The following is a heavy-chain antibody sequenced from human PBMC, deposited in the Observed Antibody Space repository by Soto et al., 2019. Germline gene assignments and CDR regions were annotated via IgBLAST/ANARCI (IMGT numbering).Heavy chain of an antibody. CDR1: GFTFDDYG. CDR3: ARVGTGTPYGMDV. CDR2: INWNGGST. D-gene: IGHD1-1*01. V-gene: IGHV3-20*01. J-gene: IGHJ6*02. Sequence: GGSLRLSCAASGFTFDDYGMSWVRQAPGKGLEWVSGINWNGGSTGYADSVKGRFTISRDNAKNSLYLQMNRLRAEDAALYHSARVGTGTPYGMDVWGQGTTVTVSS.